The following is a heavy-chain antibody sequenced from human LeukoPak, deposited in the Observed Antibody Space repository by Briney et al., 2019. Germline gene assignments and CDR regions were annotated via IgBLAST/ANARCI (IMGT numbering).Heavy chain of an antibody. CDR3: AKAGVGGYNYFDH. CDR2: IRYDGSNK. CDR1: GFTFSDYG. J-gene: IGHJ4*02. Sequence: GGSLRLSCAASGFTFSDYGMHWVRQAPGKGLEWVAFIRYDGSNKYYADSVKGRFTISRDNSKNTLYLKMNSLRPEDAALYYCAKAGVGGYNYFDHWGQGTLVTVSS. D-gene: IGHD5-24*01. V-gene: IGHV3-30*02.